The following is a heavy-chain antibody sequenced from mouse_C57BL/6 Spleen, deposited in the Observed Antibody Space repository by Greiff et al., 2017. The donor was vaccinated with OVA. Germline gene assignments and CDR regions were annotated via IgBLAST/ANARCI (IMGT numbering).Heavy chain of an antibody. V-gene: IGHV1-50*01. J-gene: IGHJ1*03. Sequence: VQLQQPGAELVKPGASVKLSCKASGYTFTSYWMQWVKQRPGQGLEWIGEIDPSDSYTNYNQKFKGKATLTVDTSSSTAYMQLSSLTSEDSAVYYCARRGNAHWYFDVWGTGTTVTVSS. CDR2: IDPSDSYT. CDR1: GYTFTSYW. CDR3: ARRGNAHWYFDV.